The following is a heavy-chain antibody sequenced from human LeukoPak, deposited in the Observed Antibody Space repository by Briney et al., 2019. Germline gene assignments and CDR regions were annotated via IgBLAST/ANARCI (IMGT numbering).Heavy chain of an antibody. J-gene: IGHJ4*02. CDR1: VVTFSSYA. CDR2: IIPIFGTA. V-gene: IGHV1-69*05. CDR3: ARDLGDGYNPFDY. D-gene: IGHD5-24*01. Sequence: ASVKLSCKASVVTFSSYAISWVRQAPGQGLQWMGRIIPIFGTANYAQKFQGRVTITTDESTSTAYMELSSLRSEDTAVYYCARDLGDGYNPFDYWGQGTLVTVSS.